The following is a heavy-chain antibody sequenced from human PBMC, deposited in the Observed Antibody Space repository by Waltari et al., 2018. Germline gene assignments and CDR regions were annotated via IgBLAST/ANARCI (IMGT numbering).Heavy chain of an antibody. V-gene: IGHV3-43*01. Sequence: EVQLVVSGGAVVQPGGSLSLSCAASAFTFADYTMRWVRQAPGKALGWVSLIRWDGGSTYYADSVKGRCTISRDNSKNSMYLQMNSLRTEDTALYYCAKGDIRRSSRRPYCYYYMDVWGKGTTVTVSS. D-gene: IGHD6-13*01. J-gene: IGHJ6*03. CDR1: AFTFADYT. CDR3: AKGDIRRSSRRPYCYYYMDV. CDR2: IRWDGGST.